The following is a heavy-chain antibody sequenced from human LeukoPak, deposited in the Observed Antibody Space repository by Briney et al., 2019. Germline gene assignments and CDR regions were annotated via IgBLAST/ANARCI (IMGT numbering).Heavy chain of an antibody. V-gene: IGHV4-59*08. Sequence: SETLSLTCTVSGGSISSYYWSWIRQPPGQGLEWIGYIYYSGSTNYNPSLKSRVTISVDTSKNQFSLKLSSVTAADTSVYYCARHRGFGDYYYYGMDVWGQGTTVTVSS. CDR2: IYYSGST. J-gene: IGHJ6*02. CDR1: GGSISSYY. CDR3: ARHRGFGDYYYYGMDV. D-gene: IGHD3-22*01.